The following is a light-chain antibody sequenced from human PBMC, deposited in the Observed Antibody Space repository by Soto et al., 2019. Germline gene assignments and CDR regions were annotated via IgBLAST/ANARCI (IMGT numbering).Light chain of an antibody. CDR2: DAS. J-gene: IGKJ4*01. CDR3: QQRSNWPPLT. V-gene: IGKV3-11*01. CDR1: QSISNY. Sequence: EIVLTQSPATLSLSPGERATLSCRASQSISNYLVWYQQKPGQAPRLLIYDASNKATGIPARFSGSESGTDFTLTISSLEPEDFAIYYCQQRSNWPPLTFGGGTKVEIK.